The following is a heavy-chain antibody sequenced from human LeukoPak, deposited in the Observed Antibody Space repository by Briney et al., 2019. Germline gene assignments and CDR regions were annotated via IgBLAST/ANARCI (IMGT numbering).Heavy chain of an antibody. Sequence: GESLKISCKGSGYSFTSYWISWVRQMPGKGLEWMGRIDPSDSYTNYSPSFQGHVTISADKSISTAYLQWSSLKASDTAMYYCARHLAVVVPAAANWFDPWGQGTLVTVSS. CDR1: GYSFTSYW. J-gene: IGHJ5*02. CDR2: IDPSDSYT. CDR3: ARHLAVVVPAAANWFDP. D-gene: IGHD2-2*01. V-gene: IGHV5-10-1*01.